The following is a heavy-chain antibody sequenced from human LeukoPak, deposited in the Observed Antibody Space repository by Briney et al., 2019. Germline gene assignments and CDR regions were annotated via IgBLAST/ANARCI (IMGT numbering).Heavy chain of an antibody. J-gene: IGHJ4*02. CDR3: ARDRRYSGYDGLDY. Sequence: KTSETLSLTRTVSGASVSSGTYYWSWIRQPPGKGLEWIGYIYYSGSTNSNPSLKSRVTISVDTSKNQFSLKLTSVTAADTAVYYCARDRRYSGYDGLDYWGQGTPVTVSA. D-gene: IGHD5-12*01. V-gene: IGHV4-61*01. CDR2: IYYSGST. CDR1: GASVSSGTYY.